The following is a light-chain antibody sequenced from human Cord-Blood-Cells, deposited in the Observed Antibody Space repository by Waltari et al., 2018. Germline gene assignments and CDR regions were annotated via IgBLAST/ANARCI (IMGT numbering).Light chain of an antibody. CDR3: CSYAGSYTWV. J-gene: IGLJ3*02. CDR2: DVS. CDR1: SSAVGGYNY. V-gene: IGLV2-11*01. Sequence: QSALTQPRSVSGSPGQSVTISCTGTSSAVGGYNYVSWYQQHPGKAPKLMIYDVSKRPSGVPDRFSGSKSGNTASRTISGLQAEDEADYYCCSYAGSYTWVFGGGTKLTVL.